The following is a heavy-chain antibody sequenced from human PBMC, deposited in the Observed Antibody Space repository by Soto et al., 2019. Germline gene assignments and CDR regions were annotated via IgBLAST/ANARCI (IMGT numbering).Heavy chain of an antibody. CDR1: GGTFSSYA. CDR2: IIPIFGTA. CDR3: ATTPPVGGYYYYGMDG. J-gene: IGHJ6*02. D-gene: IGHD1-26*01. V-gene: IGHV1-69*12. Sequence: QVQLVQSGAEVKKPGSSVKVSCKASGGTFSSYAISWVRQAPGQGLEWMGGIIPIFGTANYAQKFQGRVTITANECTSTAYMELSSLRSEDTAVYYCATTPPVGGYYYYGMDGWGQGTTVTVSS.